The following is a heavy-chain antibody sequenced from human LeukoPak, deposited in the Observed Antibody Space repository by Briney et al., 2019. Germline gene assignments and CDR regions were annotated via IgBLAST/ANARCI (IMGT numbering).Heavy chain of an antibody. V-gene: IGHV5-51*01. CDR1: GYSFTTYW. D-gene: IGHD2-2*01. CDR2: IYPGDSDT. Sequence: GESLKISCKGSGYSFTTYWIAWVRQMPGKGLEWMGIIYPGDSDTRYSPSFQGLVTISADKSITTAYLQWSSLKASDTAIYYCARTMGTSTSSTLDYWGQGTLVTVSS. CDR3: ARTMGTSTSSTLDY. J-gene: IGHJ4*02.